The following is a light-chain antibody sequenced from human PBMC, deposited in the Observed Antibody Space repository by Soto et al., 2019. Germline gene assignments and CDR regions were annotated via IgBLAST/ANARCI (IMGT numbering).Light chain of an antibody. Sequence: DIQLTQSPSSLSASVGDRVTITCRASQGISNYLAWYQQKPGKVPKLLVYAASKLHSGVPSRFSGSGSGKDFALTISGLQPEDVATYYCQKFNSASITFGQGTRREIK. CDR3: QKFNSASIT. J-gene: IGKJ5*01. CDR1: QGISNY. V-gene: IGKV1-27*01. CDR2: AAS.